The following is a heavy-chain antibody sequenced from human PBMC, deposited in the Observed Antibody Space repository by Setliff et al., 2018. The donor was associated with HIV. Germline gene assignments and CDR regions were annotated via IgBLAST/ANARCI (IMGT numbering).Heavy chain of an antibody. V-gene: IGHV2-5*02. CDR2: IYWDDDK. D-gene: IGHD2-15*01. CDR1: GFSLSTSGVG. CDR3: AHSEDREYYFDY. Sequence: SQTLTLTCPFSGFSLSTSGVGVGWIRQPPGKALEWLALIYWDDDKRYSPSLKSRLTITKDTSKNQVVLTMTTMDPVDTATYYCAHSEDREYYFDYWGQGTLVTVSS. J-gene: IGHJ4*02.